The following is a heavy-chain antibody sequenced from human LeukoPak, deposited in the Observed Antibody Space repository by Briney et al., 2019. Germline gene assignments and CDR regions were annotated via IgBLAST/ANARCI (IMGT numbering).Heavy chain of an antibody. CDR3: ARGSTVGDDY. CDR1: GASISSHY. D-gene: IGHD4-17*01. CDR2: TSYTGSS. V-gene: IGHV4-59*11. Sequence: SETLSLTCTVSGASISSHYWNWIRQPPGKRLEWIEYTSYTGSSNYNPSLNSRVTISVDTSKNQLSLTLTSVTAADTAVYYCARGSTVGDDYWGQGMLVTVSS. J-gene: IGHJ4*02.